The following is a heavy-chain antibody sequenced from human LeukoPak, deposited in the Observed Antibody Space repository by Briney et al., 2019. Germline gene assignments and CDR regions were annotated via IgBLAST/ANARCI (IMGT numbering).Heavy chain of an antibody. CDR3: ARRYCSGGSCHIAFDY. CDR2: IYPGDSDT. D-gene: IGHD2-15*01. J-gene: IGHJ4*02. Sequence: GESLRISCRGSGYSFTSYWIGWVRQMPGKGLEWMGIIYPGDSDTRYSPSFQGQVTISADKSISTAYLQWSSLKASDTAMYYCARRYCSGGSCHIAFDYWGQGTLVTVSS. V-gene: IGHV5-51*01. CDR1: GYSFTSYW.